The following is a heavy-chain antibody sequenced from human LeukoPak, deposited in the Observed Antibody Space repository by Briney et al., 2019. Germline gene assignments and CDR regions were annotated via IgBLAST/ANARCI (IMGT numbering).Heavy chain of an antibody. CDR1: GFTFSSYG. CDR3: ICRGGDSQDFDY. J-gene: IGHJ4*02. D-gene: IGHD2-21*02. Sequence: GGSLRLSCAASGFTFSSYGMSWVRQAPGKGLEWVSAISGSGGSTYYADSVKGRFTISRDNSKNTLYLQMNSLRAEDTAVYYCICRGGDSQDFDYWGQGTLVTVSS. CDR2: ISGSGGST. V-gene: IGHV3-23*01.